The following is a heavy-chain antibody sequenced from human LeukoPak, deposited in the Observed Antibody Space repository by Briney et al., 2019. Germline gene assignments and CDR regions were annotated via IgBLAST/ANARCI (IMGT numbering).Heavy chain of an antibody. CDR2: ISSSSGYI. D-gene: IGHD3-10*01. J-gene: IGHJ5*02. CDR3: ARDSLGGFDP. V-gene: IGHV3-21*01. Sequence: GSLRLSCAASGFTFSSYSMNWVRQAPGKGLEWVSSISSSSGYIYYADSVKGRFTISRDNAKNSLYLQMNSLRAEDTAVYYCARDSLGGFDPWGQGTLVTVSS. CDR1: GFTFSSYS.